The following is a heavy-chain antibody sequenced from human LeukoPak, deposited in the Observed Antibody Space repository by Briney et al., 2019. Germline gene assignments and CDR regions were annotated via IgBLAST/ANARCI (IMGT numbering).Heavy chain of an antibody. CDR1: GFTVSSNY. Sequence: GGSLRLSCAASGFTVSSNYMSWVRQAPGKGLEWVSVIYSGGSTYYADSVKGRFTISRDNSKNTLYLQMNSLRAEDTAVYYCARAAVDTAMVPYGMDVWGQGTTVTVSS. CDR3: ARAAVDTAMVPYGMDV. D-gene: IGHD5-18*01. CDR2: IYSGGST. V-gene: IGHV3-53*01. J-gene: IGHJ6*02.